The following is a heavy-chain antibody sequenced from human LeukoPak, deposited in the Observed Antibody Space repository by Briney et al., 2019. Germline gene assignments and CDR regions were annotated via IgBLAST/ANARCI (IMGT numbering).Heavy chain of an antibody. D-gene: IGHD6-13*01. V-gene: IGHV3-11*05. CDR3: AREDGYSSSWYSDY. CDR1: GFTFSDYY. CDR2: ISSTSIYT. J-gene: IGHJ4*02. Sequence: KTGGSLSLSCAASGFTFSDYYMSCIRQAPGKGLEWLSDISSTSIYTNYADSVKGRFTISRDNAKNSLYLQMNSLRAEDTAVYYCAREDGYSSSWYSDYWGQGTLVTVSS.